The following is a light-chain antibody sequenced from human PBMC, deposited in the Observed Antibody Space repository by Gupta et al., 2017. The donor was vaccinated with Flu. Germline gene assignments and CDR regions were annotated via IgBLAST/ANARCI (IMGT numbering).Light chain of an antibody. CDR2: TTS. J-gene: IGKJ1*01. V-gene: IGKV3-20*01. CDR1: RGVFNNY. Sequence: ERATLSCRASRGVFNNYVAWYQHKPGQAPRLLIYTTSNRVTGIPDRFSGSGSGTDFTLTITRLEPEDFAVYYCQQYGASPRTFGQGTRVEIK. CDR3: QQYGASPRT.